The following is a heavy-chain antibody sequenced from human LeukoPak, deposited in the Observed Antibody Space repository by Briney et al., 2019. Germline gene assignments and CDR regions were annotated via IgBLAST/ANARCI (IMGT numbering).Heavy chain of an antibody. CDR2: INSDGSIT. J-gene: IGHJ4*02. V-gene: IGHV3-74*01. CDR3: ARSLLAGTDY. D-gene: IGHD3-10*01. CDR1: GFPFSSYW. Sequence: RGSLSLSCAASGFPFSSYWMHWVRRSPGKGLVWVSRINSDGSITSYADSVKGRFTMSRDNAKNTLYLHLSSLRAEDTAVYYCARSLLAGTDYWGQGNLVTVSS.